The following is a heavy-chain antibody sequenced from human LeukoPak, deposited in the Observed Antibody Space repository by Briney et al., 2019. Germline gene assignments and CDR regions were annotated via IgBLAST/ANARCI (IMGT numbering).Heavy chain of an antibody. CDR1: GFTFSSYW. V-gene: IGHV3-30*18. D-gene: IGHD3-10*02. Sequence: AGGSLRLSCAASGFTFSSYWMNWVRQAPGKGLEWVAIISYDGSNEDYADSVKGRFTISRDNSKNTLYLQMNSLRAEDSAVYYCAKSRVRGVYYFDYWGQGTLVTVSS. CDR2: ISYDGSNE. J-gene: IGHJ4*02. CDR3: AKSRVRGVYYFDY.